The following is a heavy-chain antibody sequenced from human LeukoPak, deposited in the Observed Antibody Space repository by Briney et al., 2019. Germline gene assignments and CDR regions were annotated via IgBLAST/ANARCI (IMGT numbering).Heavy chain of an antibody. CDR1: GGSISSYY. Sequence: SENLSLTCTVPGGSISSYYWSWIRQPPGKGLEWIGYIYYSGSTNYNPSLKSRVTISVDTSKNQFSLKLSSVTAADTAVYYCASGTPDDAFDIWGQGTMVTVSS. V-gene: IGHV4-59*01. CDR2: IYYSGST. J-gene: IGHJ3*02. D-gene: IGHD1-1*01. CDR3: ASGTPDDAFDI.